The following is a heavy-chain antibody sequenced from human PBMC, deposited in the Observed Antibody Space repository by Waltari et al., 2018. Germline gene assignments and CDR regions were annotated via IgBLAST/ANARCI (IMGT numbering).Heavy chain of an antibody. CDR1: GFSLSTSGVG. V-gene: IGHV2-5*01. Sequence: QITLKESGPTLVKPTQTLTLTCTFSGFSLSTSGVGVGWIRQPPGRALEWLALIYWNDDKRYSPSLKSRLTITKDTSKNQVVLTMTNMDPVDTATYYCAHRQGRAMVVKVPEYYFDYWGQGTLVTVSS. D-gene: IGHD2-21*01. CDR3: AHRQGRAMVVKVPEYYFDY. J-gene: IGHJ4*02. CDR2: IYWNDDK.